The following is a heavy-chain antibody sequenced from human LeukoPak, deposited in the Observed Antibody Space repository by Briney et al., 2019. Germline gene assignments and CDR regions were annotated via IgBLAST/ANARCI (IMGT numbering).Heavy chain of an antibody. CDR2: ISGSGGST. Sequence: GGSLRLSCAASGFTFSIYAMSWVRQAPGKGLEWVSAISGSGGSTYYADSVKGRFTISRDNSKNTLYLQMNSLRAEDTAVYYCAKEYDYVWGSYRSHIDYWGQGTLVTVSS. CDR1: GFTFSIYA. CDR3: AKEYDYVWGSYRSHIDY. V-gene: IGHV3-23*01. J-gene: IGHJ4*02. D-gene: IGHD3-16*02.